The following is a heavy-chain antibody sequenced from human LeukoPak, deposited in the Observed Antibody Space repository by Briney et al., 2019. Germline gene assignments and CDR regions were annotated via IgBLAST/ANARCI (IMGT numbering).Heavy chain of an antibody. V-gene: IGHV4-39*07. CDR1: GGSISTSSYY. D-gene: IGHD2-2*01. Sequence: PSETLSLTCTVSGGSISTSSYYWGWIRQPPGERLEWIGSIWHSGTTYYNPSLKSRVTMSVDTSKNQFSLNLNSVDAADTAVYYCARVGHCSSASCHDGGRYIENWGQGTLVTVSS. CDR2: IWHSGTT. CDR3: ARVGHCSSASCHDGGRYIEN. J-gene: IGHJ4*02.